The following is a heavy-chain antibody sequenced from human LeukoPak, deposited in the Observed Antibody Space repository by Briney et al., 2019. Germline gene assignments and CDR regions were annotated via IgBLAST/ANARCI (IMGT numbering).Heavy chain of an antibody. V-gene: IGHV4-38-2*02. CDR1: GYSISSGYY. D-gene: IGHD5-18*01. CDR2: IYHSGST. Sequence: SETLSLTCTVSGYSISSGYYWGWIRQPPGKGLEWIGSIYHSGSTYYNPSLKSRVTISVDTSKNQFSLKLSSVTAADTAVYYCAREFRETEQLWFSYFDYWGQGTLVTVSS. CDR3: AREFRETEQLWFSYFDY. J-gene: IGHJ4*02.